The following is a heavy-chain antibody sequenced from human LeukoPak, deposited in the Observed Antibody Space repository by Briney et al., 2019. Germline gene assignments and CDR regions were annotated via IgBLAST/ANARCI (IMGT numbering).Heavy chain of an antibody. J-gene: IGHJ6*03. CDR1: GYTFTSYY. CDR2: INPSGGST. V-gene: IGHV1-46*01. CDR3: ARGPRITLIRGGQWYFYMDA. D-gene: IGHD3-10*01. Sequence: ASVKVSCKASGYTFTSYYIHWVRQAPGQGLEWMGIINPSGGSTNYAQKFQGRVTITRDTSTSTVYMELSSLRSDDTAVYYCARGPRITLIRGGQWYFYMDAWGKGTTVTVSS.